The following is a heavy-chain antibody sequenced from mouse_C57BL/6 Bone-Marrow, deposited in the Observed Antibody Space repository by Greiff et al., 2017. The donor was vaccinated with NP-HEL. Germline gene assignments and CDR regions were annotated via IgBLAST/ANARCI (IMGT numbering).Heavy chain of an antibody. Sequence: EVHLVESGGGLVKPGGSLKLSCAASGFTFSSYAMSWVRQTPEKRLAWVATISDGGSYTYYPDNVKGRFTISRDNAKNNLYLQMSHLKSEDTAMYYCARALYYGNFDYWGQGTTLTVSS. D-gene: IGHD2-1*01. V-gene: IGHV5-4*01. CDR2: ISDGGSYT. CDR1: GFTFSSYA. J-gene: IGHJ2*01. CDR3: ARALYYGNFDY.